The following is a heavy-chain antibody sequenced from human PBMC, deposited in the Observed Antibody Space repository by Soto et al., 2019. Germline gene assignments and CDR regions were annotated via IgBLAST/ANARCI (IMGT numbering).Heavy chain of an antibody. V-gene: IGHV4-31*03. J-gene: IGHJ4*02. CDR2: IYYSGST. CDR3: ARTSPTIIGGYFDC. D-gene: IGHD3-10*02. CDR1: GDSISSGGYY. Sequence: SETLSLTCTVSGDSISSGGYYWSWIRQRPGKGLEWIGYIYYSGSTYYNPSLKSRVTMSVDTSKNQFSLKLNSVTAADTAVYYCARTSPTIIGGYFDCWGQGTLVTVSS.